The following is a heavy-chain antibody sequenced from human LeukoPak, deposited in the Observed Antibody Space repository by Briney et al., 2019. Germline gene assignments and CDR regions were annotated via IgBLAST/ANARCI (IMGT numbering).Heavy chain of an antibody. V-gene: IGHV3-11*04. CDR2: ISSSGSTI. CDR3: AREFGSPTIS. Sequence: GGSLGLSGAALGLTFSNYYMSWIGQAPGKGLEWVSYISSSGSTIYYADSVKGRSTISRDNAKNSLYLQMNSLRAEDTAVYYCAREFGSPTISWGQGTLVTVSS. CDR1: GLTFSNYY. D-gene: IGHD3-10*01. J-gene: IGHJ4*02.